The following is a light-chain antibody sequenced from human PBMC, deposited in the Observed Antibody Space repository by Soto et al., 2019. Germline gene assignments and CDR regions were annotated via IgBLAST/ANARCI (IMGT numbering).Light chain of an antibody. CDR1: QSISSW. CDR3: QQYKSFSLP. CDR2: KAS. Sequence: DIQMTQSPSTLSASVGDRVTITCRASQSISSWLAWYQQEPGKAPKRLIYKASSLESGVPSRFSGSGSGTEFTLTISSLQPDDFAIYYCQQYKSFSLPFGGGTKVEIK. V-gene: IGKV1-5*03. J-gene: IGKJ4*01.